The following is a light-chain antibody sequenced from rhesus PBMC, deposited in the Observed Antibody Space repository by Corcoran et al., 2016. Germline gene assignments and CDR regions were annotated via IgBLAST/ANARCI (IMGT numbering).Light chain of an antibody. J-gene: IGKJ1*01. CDR2: RAS. V-gene: IGKV1-69*01. Sequence: DIQMTQSPSSLSASVGDRVTITCRASQGISNWLAWYQQKPGKAPKLLIYRASNLETGVPSRFSGSGSGTDVTLTISSLLPEYIATYYCQQHDNSPRTFGQGTKVEIK. CDR3: QQHDNSPRT. CDR1: QGISNW.